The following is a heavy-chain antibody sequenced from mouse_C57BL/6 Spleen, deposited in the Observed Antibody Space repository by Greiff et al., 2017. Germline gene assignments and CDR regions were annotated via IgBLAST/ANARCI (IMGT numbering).Heavy chain of an antibody. Sequence: EVQLQESGPELVKPGASVKISCKASGYSFTGYYMNWVKQSPEKSLEWIGEINPSTGGTTYNQKFKAKATLTVDKSSSTAYMQLKSLTSEDSAVYYCARSNGDAWFAYWGQGTLVTVSA. D-gene: IGHD2-5*01. V-gene: IGHV1-42*01. CDR2: INPSTGGT. J-gene: IGHJ3*01. CDR3: ARSNGDAWFAY. CDR1: GYSFTGYY.